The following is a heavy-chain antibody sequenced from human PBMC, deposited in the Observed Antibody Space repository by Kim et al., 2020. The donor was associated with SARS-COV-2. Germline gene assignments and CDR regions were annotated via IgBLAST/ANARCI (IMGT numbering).Heavy chain of an antibody. CDR2: ILPSVFDT. CDR3: ARGVNYGGDY. D-gene: IGHD2-21*01. CDR1: GFTFTSYW. Sequence: GESLKISCKTSGFTFTSYWIGWVRQMPGKGLEWVGLILPSVFDTRYNPAFQGQVTISDDRSITTAYLQWSNLQASDTAMYYCARGVNYGGDYWGQGTLVTVST. J-gene: IGHJ4*02. V-gene: IGHV5-51*01.